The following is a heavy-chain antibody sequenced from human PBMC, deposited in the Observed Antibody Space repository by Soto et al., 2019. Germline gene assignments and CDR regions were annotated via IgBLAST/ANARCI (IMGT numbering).Heavy chain of an antibody. CDR2: IFPSDSDT. CDR1: GYRFTSYL. Sequence: GEYLKISCRTSGYRFTSYLLAWVRQMPCKGQEWMGIIFPSDSDTRYSPSFQGQVTISADRSTSTVFLQWASLKASDTAVYFCARTDNSGYFKWFEPWGQGIRVTVSS. J-gene: IGHJ5*01. CDR3: ARTDNSGYFKWFEP. D-gene: IGHD3-22*01. V-gene: IGHV5-51*01.